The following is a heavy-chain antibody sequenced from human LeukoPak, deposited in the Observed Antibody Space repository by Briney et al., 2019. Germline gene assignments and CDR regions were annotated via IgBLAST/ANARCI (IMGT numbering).Heavy chain of an antibody. Sequence: GSLRLSCAASGFTFSSYSMNWVRQAPGKGLEWIGEIYHSGSTNYNPSLKSRVTISVDKSKNQFSLKLSSVTAADTAVYYCASRSEYSSSTGASFDYWGQGTLVTVSS. V-gene: IGHV4-4*02. CDR3: ASRSEYSSSTGASFDY. J-gene: IGHJ4*02. D-gene: IGHD6-6*01. CDR1: GFTFSSYSM. CDR2: IYHSGST.